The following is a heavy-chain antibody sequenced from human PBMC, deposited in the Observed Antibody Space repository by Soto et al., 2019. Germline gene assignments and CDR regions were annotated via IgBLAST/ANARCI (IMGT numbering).Heavy chain of an antibody. CDR2: ISSNGGST. J-gene: IGHJ1*01. Sequence: GGSLRLSCSASGFTFSSYAMHWVRQAPGKGLEYVSAISSNGGSTYYADSVKGRFTISRDNSKNTLYLQMNSLRAEDTAVYYCAKDPLNGYFQHWGQGTLVTVSS. CDR3: AKDPLNGYFQH. V-gene: IGHV3-64*04. CDR1: GFTFSSYA.